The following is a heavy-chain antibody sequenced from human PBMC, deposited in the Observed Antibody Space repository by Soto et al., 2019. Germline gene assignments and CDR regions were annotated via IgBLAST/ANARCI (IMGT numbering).Heavy chain of an antibody. CDR3: ARAVYYDFWSGYSSAFDI. CDR1: GFTFSSYD. J-gene: IGHJ3*02. Sequence: GGSLRLSCAACGFTFSSYDMHWVRQATGKGLEWVSAIGTAGDTYYPGSVKGRFTISRENAKNSLYLQMNSLRAGDTAVYYCARAVYYDFWSGYSSAFDIWGQGTMVTVSS. D-gene: IGHD3-3*01. CDR2: IGTAGDT. V-gene: IGHV3-13*01.